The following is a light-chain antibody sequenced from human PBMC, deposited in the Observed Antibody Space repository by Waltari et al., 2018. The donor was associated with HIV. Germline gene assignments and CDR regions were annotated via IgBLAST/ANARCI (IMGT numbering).Light chain of an antibody. V-gene: IGLV2-23*01. Sequence: QSALTQPASVSGSPGKSVNISCTGTSSGPGNYNPVSWYQLYPGKAPKLIIYEDNKRPSGVSNRFSGSKSADTASLTISGLQAEDEADYYCCAYAVGLEFGGGTKLTVL. CDR1: SSGPGNYNP. J-gene: IGLJ2*01. CDR3: CAYAVGLE. CDR2: EDN.